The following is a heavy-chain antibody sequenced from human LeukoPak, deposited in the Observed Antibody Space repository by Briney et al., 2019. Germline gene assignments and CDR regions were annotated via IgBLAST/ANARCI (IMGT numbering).Heavy chain of an antibody. V-gene: IGHV4-39*07. J-gene: IGHJ3*02. CDR1: GGSISSSSYY. CDR3: ALPGIAVAGANAFDI. D-gene: IGHD6-19*01. Sequence: PSETLSLTCTVSGGSISSSSYYWGWIRQPPGKGLEWIGSIYYSGSTYYNPSLKSRVTISVDTSKNQFSLKLSSVTAADTAVYYCALPGIAVAGANAFDIWGQGTMVTVSS. CDR2: IYYSGST.